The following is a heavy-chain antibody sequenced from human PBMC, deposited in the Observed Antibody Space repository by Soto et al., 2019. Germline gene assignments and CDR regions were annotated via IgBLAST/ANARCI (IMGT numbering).Heavy chain of an antibody. J-gene: IGHJ4*02. CDR2: IYWDDDK. V-gene: IGHV2-5*02. D-gene: IGHD3-16*01. Sequence: QITLKESGPTLVNPTQTLTLTCTFSGFSLSTSEVGVGWIRQPPGKALELLGIIYWDDDKRYSPLLNKRLTITKDNSKNQVVLTLSNMDSVDTGTYYCARLTDLYIMFDFWGEGTQVTVSS. CDR3: ARLTDLYIMFDF. CDR1: GFSLSTSEVG.